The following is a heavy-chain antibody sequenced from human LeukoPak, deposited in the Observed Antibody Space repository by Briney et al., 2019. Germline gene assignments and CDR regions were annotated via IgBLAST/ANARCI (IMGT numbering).Heavy chain of an antibody. CDR1: GFTFNDYA. J-gene: IGHJ3*02. Sequence: PGGSLRLSCAGSGFTFNDYAMHWVRQAPGKGLEYVAGINSKGGSTYYATSVKGRFTISRDNSKNTLHRQMGSLRAEDKAFYYCARERYSPYDFDALDIWGRGTMVTVSP. CDR2: INSKGGST. V-gene: IGHV3-64*01. CDR3: ARERYSPYDFDALDI. D-gene: IGHD3-3*01.